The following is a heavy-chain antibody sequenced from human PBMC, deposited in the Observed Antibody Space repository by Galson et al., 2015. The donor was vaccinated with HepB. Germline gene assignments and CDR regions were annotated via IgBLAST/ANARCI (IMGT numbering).Heavy chain of an antibody. D-gene: IGHD3-10*01. Sequence: SLRLSCAASGFTVSTNYMSWVRQAPGKGLEWVPVIYSGGNTYYADSVKGRFTISRDISKNTLYLQMNSLRAEDTAVYYCARDAPYLWGDTYDYYGVDVWGQGTTVTVSS. V-gene: IGHV3-53*01. CDR3: ARDAPYLWGDTYDYYGVDV. CDR1: GFTVSTNY. J-gene: IGHJ6*02. CDR2: IYSGGNT.